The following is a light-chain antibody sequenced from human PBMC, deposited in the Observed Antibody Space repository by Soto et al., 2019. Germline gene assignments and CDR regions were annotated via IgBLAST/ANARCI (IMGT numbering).Light chain of an antibody. Sequence: DFVMTQTPLSLSVTPGQPASISCQSSQSLLHTDGKTYLSWYLQRPGQPLQFLIYEVSNRFSVVPERFNGRGSEPDFTLKIRRVEAEDVGIYFCMHSVQIPPTFGQGTKVEIK. J-gene: IGKJ1*01. CDR2: EVS. CDR3: MHSVQIPPT. V-gene: IGKV2D-29*01. CDR1: QSLLHTDGKTY.